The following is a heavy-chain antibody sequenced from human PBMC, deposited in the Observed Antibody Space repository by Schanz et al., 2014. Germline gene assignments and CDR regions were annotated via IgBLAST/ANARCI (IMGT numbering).Heavy chain of an antibody. CDR3: ARDAADCYGSLTEEDY. J-gene: IGHJ4*02. V-gene: IGHV1-18*01. D-gene: IGHD3-9*01. Sequence: QVQLVQSGAEVKKPGASVKVSCKASGYTFTSYGISWVRQAPGQGLEWMGWISAYNGNTKYPQKLQGRVTMTTDTSTSTAYMELRSLRPDDTAVYYCARDAADCYGSLTEEDYWGQGTLVTVSS. CDR1: GYTFTSYG. CDR2: ISAYNGNT.